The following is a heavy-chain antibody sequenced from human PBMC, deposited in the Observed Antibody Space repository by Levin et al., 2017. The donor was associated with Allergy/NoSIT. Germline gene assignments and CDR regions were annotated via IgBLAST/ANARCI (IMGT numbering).Heavy chain of an antibody. D-gene: IGHD1-26*01. CDR3: ARGKWAGADYYDY. CDR1: GFNVSTNY. V-gene: IGHV3-53*01. J-gene: IGHJ4*02. Sequence: GGSLRLSCAASGFNVSTNYINWVRQAPGRGLEWVSVIFSRGTAYYADSVKGRFSISRDNSKNTVYLQMNSLRAEDTAVYYCARGKWAGADYYDYWGQGTLVTVSS. CDR2: IFSRGTA.